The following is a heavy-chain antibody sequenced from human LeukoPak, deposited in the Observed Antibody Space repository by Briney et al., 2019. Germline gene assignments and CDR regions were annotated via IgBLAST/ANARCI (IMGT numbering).Heavy chain of an antibody. CDR3: ARRSGWYFIRHGWFDP. V-gene: IGHV4-39*07. CDR1: GGSISSSSYY. J-gene: IGHJ5*02. D-gene: IGHD6-19*01. Sequence: SETLSLTCTVSGGSISSSSYYWAWIRQPPGKGLEWIGSIDYSGSTYYNPSLKSRLSISVDTSKNQFSLKLSSMTAADTAVYYCARRSGWYFIRHGWFDPWGQGTLVTVSS. CDR2: IDYSGST.